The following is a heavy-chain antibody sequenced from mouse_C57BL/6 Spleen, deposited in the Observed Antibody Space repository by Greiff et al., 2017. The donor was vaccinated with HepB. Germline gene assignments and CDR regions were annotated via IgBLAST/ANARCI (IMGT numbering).Heavy chain of an antibody. CDR2: IYPGSGST. D-gene: IGHD1-1*01. CDR1: GYTLTSYW. Sequence: VKLQQPGAELVKPGASVKMSCKASGYTLTSYWITWVKQRPGQGLEWIGDIYPGSGSTNYNEKFKSKATLTVDTSSSTAYMQLSSLTSEDSAVYYCARGYYGSSSFDYWGQGTTLTVSS. CDR3: ARGYYGSSSFDY. V-gene: IGHV1-55*01. J-gene: IGHJ2*01.